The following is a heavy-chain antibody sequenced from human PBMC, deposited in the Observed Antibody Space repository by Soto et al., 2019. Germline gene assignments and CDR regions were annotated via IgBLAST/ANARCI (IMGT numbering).Heavy chain of an antibody. V-gene: IGHV4-38-2*01. Sequence: LSLTCAVSGYSISSGYYWGWIRQPPGKGLEWIGSIYHSGSTYYNPSLKSRVTISVDTSKNQFSLKLSSVTAADTAVYYCARLAVGYDFWTSDYYYYYGMDVWGQGTTVTVSS. CDR3: ARLAVGYDFWTSDYYYYYGMDV. D-gene: IGHD3-3*01. CDR1: GYSISSGYY. CDR2: IYHSGST. J-gene: IGHJ6*02.